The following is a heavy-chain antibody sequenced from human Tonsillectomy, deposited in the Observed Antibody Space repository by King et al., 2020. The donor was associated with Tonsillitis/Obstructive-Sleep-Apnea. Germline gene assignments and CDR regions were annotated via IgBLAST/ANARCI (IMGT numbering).Heavy chain of an antibody. J-gene: IGHJ3*02. Sequence: VQLVESGGGVVQPGRSLRLSCEASGFIFRTYGMHWVRQAPGKGLEWVAVIWFDGSNKYYVDSVKGRFTISRDNSKKTVYLQMNSLRAEDTAVYYCAREVTGTEGAFDIWGQGTMVTVSS. CDR3: AREVTGTEGAFDI. D-gene: IGHD1-7*01. CDR1: GFIFRTYG. CDR2: IWFDGSNK. V-gene: IGHV3-33*01.